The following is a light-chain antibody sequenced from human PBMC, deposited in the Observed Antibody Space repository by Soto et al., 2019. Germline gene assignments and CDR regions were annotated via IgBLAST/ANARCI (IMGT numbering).Light chain of an antibody. CDR2: EVS. CDR3: SSYTTYTTVV. Sequence: QSALTQPASVSGSPGQSITISCTGTNTDVCFYNYVSWYQHHPGKAPKLLISEVSNRPSGVSSRFSGSKSGNSASLTISGLQADDEADYYCSSYTTYTTVVFGGGTKLTVL. J-gene: IGLJ2*01. CDR1: NTDVCFYNY. V-gene: IGLV2-14*01.